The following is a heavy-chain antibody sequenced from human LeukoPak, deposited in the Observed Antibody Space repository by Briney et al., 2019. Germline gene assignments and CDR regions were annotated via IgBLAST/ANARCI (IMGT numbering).Heavy chain of an antibody. V-gene: IGHV3-21*01. J-gene: IGHJ4*02. D-gene: IGHD3-22*01. CDR2: ISSSSSYI. CDR3: ARDLYDSGAYSSPIDY. Sequence: NPGGSLRLSCAASGFTFRSFEMNWVRQAPGKGLEWVSSISSSSSYIHSADSVKGRFTISRDNAKNSLYLQMNSLRAEDTAVYYCARDLYDSGAYSSPIDYWGQGTLVTVSS. CDR1: GFTFRSFE.